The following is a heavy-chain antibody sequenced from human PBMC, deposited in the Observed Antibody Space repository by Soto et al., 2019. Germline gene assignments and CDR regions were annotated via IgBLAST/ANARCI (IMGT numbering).Heavy chain of an antibody. D-gene: IGHD3-3*01. J-gene: IGHJ6*02. V-gene: IGHV2-70*01. CDR3: ARTLRYYDFWSGYSRVDYYGMDV. CDR2: IDWDDDK. CDR1: GFSLSTSGMC. Sequence: SGPTLVNPTQTLTLTCTFSGFSLSTSGMCVSWIRQPPGKALEWLALIDWDDDKYYSTSLKTRLTISKDTSKNQVVLTMTNMDPVDTATYYCARTLRYYDFWSGYSRVDYYGMDVWGQGTTVTVSS.